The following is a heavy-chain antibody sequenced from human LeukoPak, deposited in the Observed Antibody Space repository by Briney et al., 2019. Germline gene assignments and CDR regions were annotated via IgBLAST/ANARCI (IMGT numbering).Heavy chain of an antibody. J-gene: IGHJ6*02. CDR2: FDPEDGET. Sequence: ASVKVSCKVSGYTLTELSMHWVRQAPGKGHEWMGGFDPEDGETIYAQKFQGRVTMTEDTSTDTAYMELSSLRSEDTAVYYCATANYYDSSGSGHYYGMDVWGQGTTVTVSS. CDR3: ATANYYDSSGSGHYYGMDV. D-gene: IGHD3-22*01. CDR1: GYTLTELS. V-gene: IGHV1-24*01.